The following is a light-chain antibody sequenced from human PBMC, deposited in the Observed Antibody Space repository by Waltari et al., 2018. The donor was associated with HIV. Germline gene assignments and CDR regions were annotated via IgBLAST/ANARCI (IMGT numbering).Light chain of an antibody. Sequence: DIVMTQSPLSLSVTPGEPASISCRSSQSLLHSNVYNYLDWYLQKPGQSPQLLIYLGSNRASGVPDRFSGSGSGTDFTLKISRVEAEDVGVYYCMQALQTPFTFGPGTKVDIK. CDR1: QSLLHSNVYNY. CDR3: MQALQTPFT. CDR2: LGS. V-gene: IGKV2-28*01. J-gene: IGKJ3*01.